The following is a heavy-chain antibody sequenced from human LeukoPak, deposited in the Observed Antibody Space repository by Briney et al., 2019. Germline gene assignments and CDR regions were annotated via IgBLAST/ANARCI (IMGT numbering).Heavy chain of an antibody. CDR3: ARQIWGYSSGQRGGAFDI. D-gene: IGHD6-19*01. J-gene: IGHJ3*02. CDR1: GYSFTSYW. V-gene: IGHV5-51*01. CDR2: MYPGESDT. Sequence: GESLKISCQTSGYSFTSYWIAWVRQRPGKGLEWVGVMYPGESDTRYSPSFQGQVTISADKSTKTVYLQWSSLKASDTAMYYCARQIWGYSSGQRGGAFDIWDQGTMVTVSS.